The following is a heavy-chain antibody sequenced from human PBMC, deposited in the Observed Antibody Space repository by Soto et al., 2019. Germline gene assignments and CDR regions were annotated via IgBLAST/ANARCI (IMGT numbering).Heavy chain of an antibody. D-gene: IGHD2-15*01. V-gene: IGHV3-30-3*01. CDR2: ISYDGSNK. CDR3: ARDGHIVVVVAATGWFDP. CDR1: GFTFSSYA. J-gene: IGHJ5*02. Sequence: VGSLRLSCAASGFTFSSYAMHWVRQAPGKGLEWVAVISYDGSNKYYADSVKGRFTISRDNSKNTLYLQMNSLRAEDTAVYYCARDGHIVVVVAATGWFDPWGQGTLVTVSS.